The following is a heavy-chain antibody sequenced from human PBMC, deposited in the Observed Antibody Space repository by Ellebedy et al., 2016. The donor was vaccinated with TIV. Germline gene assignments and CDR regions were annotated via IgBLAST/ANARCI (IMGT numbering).Heavy chain of an antibody. CDR3: ARDLSSTVTTSRYYYYYGMDV. J-gene: IGHJ6*02. Sequence: GESLKISCAASGFTFDNYAMCWVRQAPAKGLEWVSVISSGGSRYYADSVKGRFTISRDHAKNSLYLQMNSLRVEDTAVYYCARDLSSTVTTSRYYYYYGMDVWGQGTTVTGSS. V-gene: IGHV3-66*01. D-gene: IGHD4-17*01. CDR2: ISSGGSR. CDR1: GFTFDNYA.